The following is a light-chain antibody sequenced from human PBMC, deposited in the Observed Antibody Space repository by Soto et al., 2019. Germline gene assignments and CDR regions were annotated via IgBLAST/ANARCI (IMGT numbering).Light chain of an antibody. CDR3: QQYNTFLT. V-gene: IGKV1-5*03. CDR2: EAS. Sequence: DIQMTQSPTTLSASVGDRFTSTCRASHNIIKWLAWYQQKPGKAPKLLIYEASSLQTGVPSRFSGSGSGTEFTLTISSLQPDDSATYYCQQYNTFLTFGGGTKVDIK. J-gene: IGKJ4*01. CDR1: HNIIKW.